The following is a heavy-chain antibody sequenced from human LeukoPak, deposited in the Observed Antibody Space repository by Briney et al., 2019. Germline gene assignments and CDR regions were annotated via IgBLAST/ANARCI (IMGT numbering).Heavy chain of an antibody. CDR2: IYYSGST. D-gene: IGHD6-19*01. V-gene: IGHV4-59*01. J-gene: IGHJ4*02. CDR1: GGSISSYY. CDR3: ARVRGQWLVVYYFDY. Sequence: PSETLSLTCTVSGGSISSYYWSWIRQPPGKGLGWIGYIYYSGSTNYNPSLKSRVTISVDTSKNQFSLKLSSVTAADTAVYYCARVRGQWLVVYYFDYWGQGTLVTVSS.